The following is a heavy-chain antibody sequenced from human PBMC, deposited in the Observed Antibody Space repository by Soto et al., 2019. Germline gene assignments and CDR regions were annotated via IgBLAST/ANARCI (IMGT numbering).Heavy chain of an antibody. D-gene: IGHD3-9*01. Sequence: SVKVSCKASRGTFSRYAISWVRQAPGQGLEWMGGIIPIFGTANYAQKFQGRVTITADESTSTAYMELSSLRSEDTAVYYGARGSFYWLLRGRPSYGMDVWGQGTTVTVSS. V-gene: IGHV1-69*13. CDR3: ARGSFYWLLRGRPSYGMDV. CDR1: RGTFSRYA. CDR2: IIPIFGTA. J-gene: IGHJ6*02.